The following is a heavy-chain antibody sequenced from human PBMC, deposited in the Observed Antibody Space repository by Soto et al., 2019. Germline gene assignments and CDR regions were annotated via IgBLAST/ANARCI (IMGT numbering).Heavy chain of an antibody. CDR1: GGSISSDDYY. CDR2: IYYNGRT. V-gene: IGHV4-30-4*01. Sequence: SETLSLTSTVSGGSISSDDYYWSWIRQPPGKGLEWIGYIYYNGRTDYNPSLKSRVIISIDTSKNQFSLNLNSVSAADTAVYYCARDRSNSPDYFDYWGQGTLVTVSS. CDR3: ARDRSNSPDYFDY. J-gene: IGHJ4*02. D-gene: IGHD6-6*01.